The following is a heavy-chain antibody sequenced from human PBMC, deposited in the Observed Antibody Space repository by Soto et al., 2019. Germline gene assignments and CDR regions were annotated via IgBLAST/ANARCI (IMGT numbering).Heavy chain of an antibody. CDR3: ASSPNDWNQQLVLNYFDY. CDR1: GFTFSSYA. J-gene: IGHJ4*02. D-gene: IGHD6-13*01. V-gene: IGHV3-30-3*01. CDR2: ISYDGSNK. Sequence: QVQLVESGGGVVQPGRSLRLSCAASGFTFSSYAMHWVRQAPGKGLEWVAVISYDGSNKYYADSVKGRFTISRDNSKNTLYLQMNSLRAEDTAVYYCASSPNDWNQQLVLNYFDYWGQGTLVTVSS.